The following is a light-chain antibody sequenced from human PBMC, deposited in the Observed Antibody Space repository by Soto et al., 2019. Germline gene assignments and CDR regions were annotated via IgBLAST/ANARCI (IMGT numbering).Light chain of an antibody. CDR1: QSISSSS. J-gene: IGKJ4*01. Sequence: EIVLTQSPGTLSLSPGERATLSCRASQSISSSSLAWYQQKPGQTPRLLSFSASSRATGIPDRFSGSGSGTDFTLTISRLEPEDFAVYYCQQYGTSFTFGGGTKVEIK. CDR2: SAS. CDR3: QQYGTSFT. V-gene: IGKV3-20*01.